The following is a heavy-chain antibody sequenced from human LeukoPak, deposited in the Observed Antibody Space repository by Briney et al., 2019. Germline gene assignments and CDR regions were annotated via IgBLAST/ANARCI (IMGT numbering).Heavy chain of an antibody. CDR2: INTDSSDI. J-gene: IGHJ4*02. CDR3: ARDTFQPGLIDS. CDR1: GFTFSRYA. V-gene: IGHV3-21*05. Sequence: GGSLRLSCAASGFTFSRYAMNWVRQAPGKGLEWASYINTDSSDIHYADSVRGRFTISRDNARNTLYLQLSSLRAEDSAVYYCARDTFQPGLIDSWGQGTLVTVSS. D-gene: IGHD2-2*01.